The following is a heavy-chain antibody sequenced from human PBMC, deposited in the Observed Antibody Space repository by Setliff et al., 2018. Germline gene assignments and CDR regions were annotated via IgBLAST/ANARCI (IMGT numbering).Heavy chain of an antibody. J-gene: IGHJ4*02. V-gene: IGHV1-18*01. CDR3: VRNPLGPEASTPGGY. CDR1: GYTFTSYG. CDR2: ISAYNGNT. Sequence: GASVKVSCKASGYTFTSYGISWVRQAPGQGLEWMGWISAYNGNTNYAQKLQGRVTMTTDTSTSTAYMELTSLTSEDTAVYYCVRNPLGPEASTPGGYWGQGTLVTVSS. D-gene: IGHD3-16*01.